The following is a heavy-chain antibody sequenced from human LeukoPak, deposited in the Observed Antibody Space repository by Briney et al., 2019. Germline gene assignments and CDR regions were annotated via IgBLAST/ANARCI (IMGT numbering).Heavy chain of an antibody. CDR1: GFTFTNYW. CDR3: ARGGGSGRWGSAFDM. V-gene: IGHV3-7*01. D-gene: IGHD6-19*01. Sequence: GGSLRLSCITSGFTFTNYWMTWVRQAPGKGREWVANMKQDGREKYYVDSVKGRFTIARDNAKNSVHLQMNSLRDEDTAVYYCARGGGSGRWGSAFDMWGQGTMVTVSS. CDR2: MKQDGREK. J-gene: IGHJ3*02.